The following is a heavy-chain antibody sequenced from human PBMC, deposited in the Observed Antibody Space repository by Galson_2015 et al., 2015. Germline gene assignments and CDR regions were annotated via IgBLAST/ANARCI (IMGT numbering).Heavy chain of an antibody. J-gene: IGHJ5*02. CDR2: IYYSGST. CDR1: GGSVSSGSYY. V-gene: IGHV4-61*01. CDR3: ATRYCSSTSCYNFNWFDP. D-gene: IGHD2-2*02. Sequence: ETLSLTCTVSGGSVSSGSYYWSWIRQPPGKGLEWIGYIYYSGSTNYNPSLKSRVTISVDTSKNQFSLKLSSVTAADTAVYYCATRYCSSTSCYNFNWFDPWGQGTLVTVSS.